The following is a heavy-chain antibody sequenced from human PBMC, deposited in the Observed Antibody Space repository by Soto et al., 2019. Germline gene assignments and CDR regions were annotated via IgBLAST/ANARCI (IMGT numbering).Heavy chain of an antibody. V-gene: IGHV3-23*01. CDR1: GITFSSYV. J-gene: IGHJ4*02. Sequence: EVQLLESGGGLVQPGGSLRLSCTASGITFSSYVMTWVRQAPGKGLEWVSAITGSGDSTYYADSVKGRFTVSRDNSKNTLYLQMTSLRDEDTAVYYCAKGSIFDYWGQGTLVTVS. CDR2: ITGSGDST. CDR3: AKGSIFDY.